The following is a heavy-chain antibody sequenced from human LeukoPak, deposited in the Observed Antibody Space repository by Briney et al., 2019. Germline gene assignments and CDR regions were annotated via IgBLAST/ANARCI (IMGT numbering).Heavy chain of an antibody. J-gene: IGHJ4*02. CDR2: ISSSSSYI. D-gene: IGHD3-9*01. CDR3: ARTFIYYDILTGYYEKMNFDY. CDR1: GFTFSSYS. V-gene: IGHV3-21*01. Sequence: GGSLRLSCAASGFTFSSYSMNWVRQAPGKGLEWVSSISSSSSYIYYADPVKGRFTVSRDNAKNSLYLQMNSLRAEDTAVYYCARTFIYYDILTGYYEKMNFDYWGQGTLVTVSS.